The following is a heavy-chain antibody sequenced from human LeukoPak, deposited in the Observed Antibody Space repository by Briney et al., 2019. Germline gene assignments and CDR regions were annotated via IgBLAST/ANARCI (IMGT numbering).Heavy chain of an antibody. CDR2: FDPEDGET. D-gene: IGHD3-16*02. J-gene: IGHJ5*02. CDR1: GYTLTELS. V-gene: IGHV1-24*01. Sequence: ASVKVSCKVSGYTLTELSMHWVRQAPGKGLEWMGGFDPEDGETIYAQKFQGRVTMTEDTSTDTAYMELSSLRSEDTAVYYCATFPAVWGSYRVFDPWGQGTLVTVSS. CDR3: ATFPAVWGSYRVFDP.